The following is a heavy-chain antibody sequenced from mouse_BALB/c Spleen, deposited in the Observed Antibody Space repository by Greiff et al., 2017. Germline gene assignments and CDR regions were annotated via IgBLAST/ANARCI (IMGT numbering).Heavy chain of an antibody. V-gene: IGHV5-6-5*01. D-gene: IGHD4-1*01. CDR2: ISSGGST. CDR3: ARCNWDYAMDY. J-gene: IGHJ4*01. Sequence: EVKVEESGGGLVKPGGSLKLSCAASGFTFSSYAMSWVRQTPEKRLEWVASISSGGSTYYPDSVKGRFTISRDNARNILYLQMSSLWSEDTAMYYCARCNWDYAMDYWGQGTSVTVSS. CDR1: GFTFSSYA.